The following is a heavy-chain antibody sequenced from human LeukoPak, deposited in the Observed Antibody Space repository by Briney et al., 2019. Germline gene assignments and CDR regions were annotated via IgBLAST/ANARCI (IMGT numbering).Heavy chain of an antibody. CDR2: VKQDGSEK. V-gene: IGHV3-7*01. CDR1: GFTFSSYW. D-gene: IGHD4-17*01. Sequence: PGGSLRLSCAASGFTFSSYWMIWLRQAPGKGLEWVANVKQDGSEKYYVDSVKGRFTISRDNVKNSLYLQMNSLRAEDTAVYYCAKEGDYPILTYDSWGQGALVTVSS. CDR3: AKEGDYPILTYDS. J-gene: IGHJ5*01.